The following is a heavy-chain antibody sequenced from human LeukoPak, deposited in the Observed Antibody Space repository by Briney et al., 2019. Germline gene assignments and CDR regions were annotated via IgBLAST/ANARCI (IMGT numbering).Heavy chain of an antibody. CDR2: TSSSSSTI. J-gene: IGHJ3*02. Sequence: QPGGSLRLSCAASGFTFSSYSMNWVRQAPGKGLEWVSYTSSSSSTIYYADSVKGRFTISRDNAKNSLYLQMNSLRAEDTAVYYCARAHWNPSLTNDAFDIWGQGTMVTVSS. V-gene: IGHV3-48*04. CDR3: ARAHWNPSLTNDAFDI. D-gene: IGHD1-1*01. CDR1: GFTFSSYS.